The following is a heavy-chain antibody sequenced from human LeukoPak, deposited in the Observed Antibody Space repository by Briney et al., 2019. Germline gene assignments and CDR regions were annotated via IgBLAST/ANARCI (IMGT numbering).Heavy chain of an antibody. V-gene: IGHV1-69*04. J-gene: IGHJ4*02. D-gene: IGHD3-22*01. CDR1: GGTFSSYA. CDR3: ARSLYDSSSTFDY. Sequence: SVKVSCKASGGTFSSYAISWVRQAPGQGLEWMGRIIPILGIANYAQKFQGRVTITADKSTSTAYMGLSSLRSEDTAVYYCARSLYDSSSTFDYWGQGTLVTVSS. CDR2: IIPILGIA.